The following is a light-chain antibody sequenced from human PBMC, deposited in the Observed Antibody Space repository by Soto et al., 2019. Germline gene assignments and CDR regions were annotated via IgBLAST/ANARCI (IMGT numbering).Light chain of an antibody. J-gene: IGKJ1*01. V-gene: IGKV3-15*01. CDR1: QSISSN. CDR3: QQYKNWPKT. Sequence: EIVMTQSPATLSVSPGERATLSCRASQSISSNLAWYQQKPGQAPRLLIYAASTRANGIPARFSGSGSGTEFTLTISGLQSEDLAVYCCQQYKNWPKTFGQGTKVEIK. CDR2: AAS.